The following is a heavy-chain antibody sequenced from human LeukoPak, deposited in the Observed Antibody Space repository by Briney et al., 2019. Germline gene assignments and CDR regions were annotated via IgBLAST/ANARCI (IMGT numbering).Heavy chain of an antibody. V-gene: IGHV3-9*01. CDR3: AKDGYYYDSSGYY. CDR2: ISWNSDNI. D-gene: IGHD3-22*01. J-gene: IGHJ4*02. Sequence: GGSLRLSRAASGFTFDDYAMHWVRQAPGKGLEWVSGISWNSDNIGYADSVKGRFTISRDNAKNSLFLQMNSLRAEDTALYYCAKDGYYYDSSGYYWGQGTLVTVSS. CDR1: GFTFDDYA.